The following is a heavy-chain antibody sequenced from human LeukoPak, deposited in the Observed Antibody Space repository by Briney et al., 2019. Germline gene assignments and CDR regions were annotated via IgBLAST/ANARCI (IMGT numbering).Heavy chain of an antibody. CDR3: ARDRGFGESPTYYFDY. J-gene: IGHJ4*02. CDR1: GGSISSYY. D-gene: IGHD3-10*01. Sequence: PSETLSLTCTVSGGSISSYYWSWIRQPPGKGLEWIGYIYYSGSTNYNPSLKSRVTISVDTSKNQFSLKLSSVTPADTAVYYCARDRGFGESPTYYFDYWGQGTLVTVSS. CDR2: IYYSGST. V-gene: IGHV4-59*01.